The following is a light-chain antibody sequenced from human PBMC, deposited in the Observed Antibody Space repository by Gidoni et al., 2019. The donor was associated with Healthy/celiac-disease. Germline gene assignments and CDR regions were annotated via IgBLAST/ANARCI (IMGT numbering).Light chain of an antibody. J-gene: IGKJ1*01. CDR1: QRVSSSY. CDR2: GAS. Sequence: EIVLTQSPGTLSLSPGERATLSCSASQRVSSSYVAWYQQIPGQAPRLLIYGASSRATGIPDRFSGSGSGTDFTLTISRLEPEDFAVYYCQQYGSSPWTFGQGTKVEIK. CDR3: QQYGSSPWT. V-gene: IGKV3-20*01.